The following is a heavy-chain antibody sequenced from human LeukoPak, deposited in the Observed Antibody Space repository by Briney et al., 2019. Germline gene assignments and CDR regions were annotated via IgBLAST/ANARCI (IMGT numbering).Heavy chain of an antibody. CDR1: GFTFDGYG. CDR2: VNWNGDSI. CDR3: ARDRFAGVAPMGWFDP. Sequence: PGGSLRLSCATSGFTFDGYGMNWVRQAPGKGLEWVSGVNWNGDSIGYADSVKGRFTISRDNAKNSVYLQMNSLRVEDTALYYCARDRFAGVAPMGWFDPWGQGTLVTVSS. J-gene: IGHJ5*02. V-gene: IGHV3-20*04. D-gene: IGHD3-16*01.